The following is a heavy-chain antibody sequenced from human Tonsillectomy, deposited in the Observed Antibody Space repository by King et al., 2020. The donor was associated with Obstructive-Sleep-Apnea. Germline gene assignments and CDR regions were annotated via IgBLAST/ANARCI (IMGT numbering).Heavy chain of an antibody. D-gene: IGHD3-22*01. J-gene: IGHJ4*02. Sequence: QLVQSGGGVVQPGRSLRLSCAASGFRFSTYGMHWVRQAPGKGLEWVAVISSDGRDQYYADSVKGRFTISRDNSKNTLYLQMNSLRPEDTATYYCVKDPQGSNDIVVTYFDYWGQGTLVTVSS. CDR3: VKDPQGSNDIVVTYFDY. V-gene: IGHV3-30*18. CDR2: ISSDGRDQ. CDR1: GFRFSTYG.